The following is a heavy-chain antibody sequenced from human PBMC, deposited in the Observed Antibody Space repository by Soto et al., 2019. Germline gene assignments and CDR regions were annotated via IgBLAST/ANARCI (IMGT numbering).Heavy chain of an antibody. CDR3: ARARARSITIFGVVIIPPDCRPHDAFDI. V-gene: IGHV1-18*04. Sequence: ASVKVSCKASGYTFTSYGISWVRQAPGQGLEWMGWISAYNGNTNYAQKLQGRVTMTTDTSTSTAYMELRSLRSDDTAVYYCARARARSITIFGVVIIPPDCRPHDAFDIWGQGTMVTVSS. CDR2: ISAYNGNT. D-gene: IGHD3-3*01. CDR1: GYTFTSYG. J-gene: IGHJ3*02.